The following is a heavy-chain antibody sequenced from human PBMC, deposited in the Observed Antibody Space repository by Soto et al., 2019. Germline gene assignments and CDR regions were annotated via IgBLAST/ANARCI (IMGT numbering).Heavy chain of an antibody. J-gene: IGHJ5*02. D-gene: IGHD2-2*01. CDR1: GGSIRSAGHY. CDR2: INDSGTT. V-gene: IGHV4-31*03. Sequence: SETLSLTCTVSGGSIRSAGHYWSWIRQHPGKGLEWIGYINDSGTTYYNPSLKSRVTISVDTSKNQFSLKLSSVSAADTALYYCARCSLVVVPAPGFDPWGRGTLVTVSS. CDR3: ARCSLVVVPAPGFDP.